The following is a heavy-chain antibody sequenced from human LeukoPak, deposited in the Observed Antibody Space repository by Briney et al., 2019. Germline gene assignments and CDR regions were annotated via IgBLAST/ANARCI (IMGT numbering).Heavy chain of an antibody. CDR2: INPSGGST. Sequence: GASVKVSCKASGGTFSSYAISWVRQAPGQGLEWMGIINPSGGSTSYAQKFQGRVTMTRDTSTSTVYMELSSLRSEDTAVYYCARVRRGYLAIDYWGQGTLVTVSS. J-gene: IGHJ4*02. V-gene: IGHV1-46*01. CDR1: GGTFSSYA. D-gene: IGHD3-3*01. CDR3: ARVRRGYLAIDY.